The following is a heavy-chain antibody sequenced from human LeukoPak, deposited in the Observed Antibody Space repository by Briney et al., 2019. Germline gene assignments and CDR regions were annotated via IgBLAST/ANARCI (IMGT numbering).Heavy chain of an antibody. CDR3: ARYRYGGPADY. CDR1: GYAIRSGFY. D-gene: IGHD3-16*02. CDR2: IYHAGST. V-gene: IGHV4-38-2*01. J-gene: IGHJ4*02. Sequence: SETLSPTCAVSGYAIRSGFYWGWLRQPPGKELEWIGSIYHAGSTYYTPSLKSRVTISVDTSKNHFSLSLNSVTVADTAVYYCARYRYGGPADYWGPGTQITVSS.